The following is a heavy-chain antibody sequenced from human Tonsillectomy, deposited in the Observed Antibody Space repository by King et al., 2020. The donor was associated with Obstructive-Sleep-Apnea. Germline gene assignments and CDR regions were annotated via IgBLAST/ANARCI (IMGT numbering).Heavy chain of an antibody. Sequence: VQLVEAGGGLVKPGGSLRLSCAASGFTFSNAWMSWVRPAPGQGLEWGGRIKSKTDGGTTDYAAPVKGRFTISRDDSKNTLYLQMNSLKTEDTALYYFTTVGVGPAAISYYYYGMDVWGQGTTVTVSS. CDR1: GFTFSNAW. CDR3: TTVGVGPAAISYYYYGMDV. D-gene: IGHD2-2*01. CDR2: IKSKTDGGTT. J-gene: IGHJ6*02. V-gene: IGHV3-15*01.